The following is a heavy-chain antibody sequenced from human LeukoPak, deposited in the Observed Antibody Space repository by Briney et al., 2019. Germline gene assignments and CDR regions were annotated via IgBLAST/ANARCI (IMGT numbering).Heavy chain of an antibody. CDR3: ARDSHSSGYYNYYYYYGMDV. D-gene: IGHD3-22*01. J-gene: IGHJ6*02. CDR2: INTNTGNP. V-gene: IGHV7-4-1*02. Sequence: ASVKVSCKASGYTFTSYAMNWVRQAPGQGLEWMGWINTNTGNPTYAQGFTGRFVFSLDTSVSTAYLQISSLKAEDTAVYYCARDSHSSGYYNYYYYYGMDVWGQGTTVTVSS. CDR1: GYTFTSYA.